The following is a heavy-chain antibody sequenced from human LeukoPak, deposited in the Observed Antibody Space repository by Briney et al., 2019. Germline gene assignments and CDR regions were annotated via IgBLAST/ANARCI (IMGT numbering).Heavy chain of an antibody. Sequence: GGSLRLSCAASGFTFSSYSMNWVRQAPGKGLEWVSSISSSSSYIYYADSVKGRFTISRDNAKNSLYLQMNSLGAEDTAVYYCARGSSGLSGYYFDYWGQGTLVTVSS. CDR1: GFTFSSYS. J-gene: IGHJ4*02. D-gene: IGHD3-22*01. CDR3: ARGSSGLSGYYFDY. CDR2: ISSSSSYI. V-gene: IGHV3-21*01.